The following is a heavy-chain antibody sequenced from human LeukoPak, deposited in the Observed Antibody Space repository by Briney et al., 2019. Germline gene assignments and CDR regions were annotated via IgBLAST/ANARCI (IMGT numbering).Heavy chain of an antibody. Sequence: SETLSLTCTVSGGSISSGSYYWSWIRQPAGKGLEWIRRIYTSGSTNYNPSLKSRVTISVDTSKNQFSLKLSSVTAADTAVYYCARETILLYYYDSSGIDYWGQGTLVTVSS. D-gene: IGHD3-22*01. CDR2: IYTSGST. CDR3: ARETILLYYYDSSGIDY. J-gene: IGHJ4*02. CDR1: GGSISSGSYY. V-gene: IGHV4-61*02.